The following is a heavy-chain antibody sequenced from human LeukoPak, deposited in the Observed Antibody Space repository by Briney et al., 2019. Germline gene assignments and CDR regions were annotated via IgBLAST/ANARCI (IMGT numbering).Heavy chain of an antibody. J-gene: IGHJ4*02. V-gene: IGHV3-23*01. D-gene: IGHD6-13*01. CDR1: GFTFSSYA. CDR2: ISGSGGTT. Sequence: PGGSLRLSCAASGFTFSSYAMSWVRQAPGKGLEWGSAISGSGGTTYYAESVKGRFTISKDNSKNTMYLQMNSLRAEDTAVYYCAKGGPQQLVFDYWGQGTLVTVSP. CDR3: AKGGPQQLVFDY.